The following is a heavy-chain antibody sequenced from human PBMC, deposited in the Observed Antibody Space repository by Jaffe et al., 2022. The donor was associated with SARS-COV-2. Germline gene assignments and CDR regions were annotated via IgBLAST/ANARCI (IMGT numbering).Heavy chain of an antibody. V-gene: IGHV3-30*18. CDR1: GFTFSSYG. D-gene: IGHD3-3*01. CDR2: ISYDGSNK. Sequence: QVQLVESGGGVVQPGRSLRLSCAASGFTFSSYGMHWVRQAPGKGLEWVAVISYDGSNKYYADSVKGRFTISRDNSKNTLYLQMNSLRAEDTAVYYCAKAPFDFWSGYYGNFDYWGQGTLVTVSS. J-gene: IGHJ4*02. CDR3: AKAPFDFWSGYYGNFDY.